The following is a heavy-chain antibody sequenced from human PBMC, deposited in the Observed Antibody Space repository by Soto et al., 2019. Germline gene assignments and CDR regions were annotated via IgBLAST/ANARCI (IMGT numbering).Heavy chain of an antibody. CDR3: ARGHISSTKNWLDP. V-gene: IGHV1-3*01. J-gene: IGHJ5*02. D-gene: IGHD6-6*01. CDR2: INAGHGNT. CDR1: GYTFTSYA. Sequence: EASVKVSCTASGYTFTSYAIHWVRQAPGQRLEWMGWINAGHGNTKYSQNFQGRVTITRDTSASTAYMELSSLRFEDTAMYYCARGHISSTKNWLDPWGQGTLVTVSS.